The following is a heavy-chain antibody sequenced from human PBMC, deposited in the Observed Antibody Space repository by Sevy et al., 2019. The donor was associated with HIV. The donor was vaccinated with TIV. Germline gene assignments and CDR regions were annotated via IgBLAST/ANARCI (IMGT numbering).Heavy chain of an antibody. Sequence: GGSLRLSCAASGFTVSRNYMSWVRQARGKGLEWVSVIYSDGKTFYADSVQDRFTISRDNSKNTLYLQMNSLRDEDTAVYYCAGWSSAWTLFDYWGQGTLVTVSS. J-gene: IGHJ4*02. V-gene: IGHV3-66*01. CDR1: GFTVSRNY. CDR2: IYSDGKT. D-gene: IGHD6-19*01. CDR3: AGWSSAWTLFDY.